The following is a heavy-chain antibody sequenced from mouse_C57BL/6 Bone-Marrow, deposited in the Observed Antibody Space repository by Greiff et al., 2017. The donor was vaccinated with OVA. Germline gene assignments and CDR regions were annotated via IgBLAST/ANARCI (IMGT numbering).Heavy chain of an antibody. D-gene: IGHD1-1*01. CDR3: ARKFPTTVPYYYAMDD. CDR1: GFSLTSYG. Sequence: QVQLQQSGPGLVQPSQSLSITCTVSGFSLTSYGVHWVRQSPGKGLEWLGVIWSGGSTDYNAAFISRLSISKDNSKSQVFFKMNSLQADDTAIYYCARKFPTTVPYYYAMDDWGQGTSVTVSS. V-gene: IGHV2-2*01. J-gene: IGHJ4*01. CDR2: IWSGGST.